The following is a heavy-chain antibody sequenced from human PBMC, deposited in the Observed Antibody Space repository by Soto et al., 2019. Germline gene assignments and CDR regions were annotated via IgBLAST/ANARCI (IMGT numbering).Heavy chain of an antibody. V-gene: IGHV4-4*02. CDR3: ARSFGWYAIDQ. CDR2: IHHSGNT. D-gene: IGHD6-19*01. CDR1: SASISSEQR. J-gene: IGHJ4*02. Sequence: QMQLQESGPGRVKPSETLSLTCAVSSASISSEQRWSWVRQPPGKGLEWIGEIHHSGNTNSNPSLKSRVTMSVDKSKNQFSLNLNSLTAADTAVYYCARSFGWYAIDQWSQGTLVTVSS.